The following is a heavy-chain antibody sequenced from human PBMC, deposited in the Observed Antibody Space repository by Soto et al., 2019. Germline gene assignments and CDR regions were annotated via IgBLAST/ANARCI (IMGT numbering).Heavy chain of an antibody. V-gene: IGHV3-23*01. Sequence: GGSLRLSCVASGFTFKNYDMRWIRQAPGKGLEWVSAISGSGGSTYYADSVKGRFTISRDNSENTLYLQMNSLRAEDTAVYYCAKAPFWSGYPDNWFDPWGQGTLVTVSS. D-gene: IGHD3-3*01. CDR2: ISGSGGST. J-gene: IGHJ5*02. CDR3: AKAPFWSGYPDNWFDP. CDR1: GFTFKNYD.